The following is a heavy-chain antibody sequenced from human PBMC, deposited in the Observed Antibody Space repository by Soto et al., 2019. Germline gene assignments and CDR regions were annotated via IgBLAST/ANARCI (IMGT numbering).Heavy chain of an antibody. V-gene: IGHV4-39*01. CDR2: IYYSGST. Sequence: SSETLSLTCTVSGGSISSSSYYWAWIRQPPGKGLEWIGSIYYSGSTYYNPSLKSRVTISVDTSKNQFSLKLSSVTAADTAVYYCARHKQTLNWFDPWGQGTLVTVSS. CDR1: GGSISSSSYY. J-gene: IGHJ5*02. CDR3: ARHKQTLNWFDP.